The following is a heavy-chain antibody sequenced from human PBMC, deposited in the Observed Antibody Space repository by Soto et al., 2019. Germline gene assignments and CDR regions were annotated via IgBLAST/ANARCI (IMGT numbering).Heavy chain of an antibody. V-gene: IGHV3-74*01. J-gene: IGHJ4*02. CDR3: ATVFEH. Sequence: VPLVESGGGSVQPGGSLRLSCVASGITFSGFWMHWVRQVPGKGLVWVARVDSAGSGTSYADSVKGRFTISRHNAQTTLSLQMDSLRVEDTAVYYCATVFEHWGQGIPVTVSS. CDR1: GITFSGFW. CDR2: VDSAGSGT.